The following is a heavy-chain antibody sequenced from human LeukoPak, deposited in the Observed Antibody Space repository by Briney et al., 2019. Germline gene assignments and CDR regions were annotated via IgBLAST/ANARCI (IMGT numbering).Heavy chain of an antibody. V-gene: IGHV3-9*01. J-gene: IGHJ4*02. CDR3: AKESDFWSGYQDY. CDR2: ISWNSGSI. Sequence: GRSLRLSCAASGFTFDDYAMHWVRQAPGKGLEWVSGISWNSGSIGYADSVKGRFTISRDNAKNSLYLQMNSLRAEDTAVYHCAKESDFWSGYQDYWGQGTLVTVSS. CDR1: GFTFDDYA. D-gene: IGHD3-3*01.